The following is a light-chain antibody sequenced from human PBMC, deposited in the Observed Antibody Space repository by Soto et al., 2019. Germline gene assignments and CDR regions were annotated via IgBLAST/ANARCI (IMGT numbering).Light chain of an antibody. CDR1: QSVSSY. J-gene: IGKJ2*01. Sequence: EIVLTQSPGTLSLSPGERATLSCRASQSVSSYLAWYQQKPCQAPRLLIYGASSRPTGIPDRFSGRGSWTDFSLSISRLETEYCPVSYCQQYCGSPRTFGKWTKVEI. V-gene: IGKV3-20*01. CDR3: QQYCGSPRT. CDR2: GAS.